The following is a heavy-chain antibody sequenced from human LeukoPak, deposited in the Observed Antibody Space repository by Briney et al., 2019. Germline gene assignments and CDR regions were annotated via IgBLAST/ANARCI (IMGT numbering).Heavy chain of an antibody. J-gene: IGHJ4*02. D-gene: IGHD6-13*01. CDR3: ARDGRIAAAGKIGDY. V-gene: IGHV3-21*01. CDR2: ISSSSSYI. CDR1: GFTFSSYS. Sequence: GGSLRLSCAASGFTFSSYSMNWVRQAPGKGLEWVSSISSSSSYIYYADSVKGRFTISRDNAKNSLYLQMNSLRAEDTAVYYCARDGRIAAAGKIGDYWGQGTLVTVSS.